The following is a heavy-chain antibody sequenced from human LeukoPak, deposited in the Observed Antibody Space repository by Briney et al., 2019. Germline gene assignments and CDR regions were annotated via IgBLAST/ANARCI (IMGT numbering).Heavy chain of an antibody. CDR2: FDPEDGET. D-gene: IGHD6-25*01. CDR3: ATLSGGSGDYYYGMDV. CDR1: GYTLTELS. Sequence: ASVKVSCKVSGYTLTELSMHWVRQAPGKGLEWMGGFDPEDGETIYAQKFQGRVTMTEDTSTDTAYMELSSLRSEDTAVYYCATLSGGSGDYYYGMDVWGQGTTVTVSS. V-gene: IGHV1-24*01. J-gene: IGHJ6*02.